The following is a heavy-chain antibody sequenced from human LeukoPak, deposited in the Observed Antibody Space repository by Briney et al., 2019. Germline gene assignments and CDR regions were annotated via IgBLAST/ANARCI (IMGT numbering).Heavy chain of an antibody. V-gene: IGHV3-30-3*01. CDR2: ISYDGSNK. D-gene: IGHD3-9*01. CDR3: ARSYFDWLLSNYYYYGMDV. Sequence: GRSLRLSCAASGFTFSSYAMHWVRQAPGKGLEWVAVISYDGSNKYYADSVKGRFTISRDNSKNTLNLQMNSLRAEDTAVYYCARSYFDWLLSNYYYYGMDVWGQGTTVTVSS. J-gene: IGHJ6*02. CDR1: GFTFSSYA.